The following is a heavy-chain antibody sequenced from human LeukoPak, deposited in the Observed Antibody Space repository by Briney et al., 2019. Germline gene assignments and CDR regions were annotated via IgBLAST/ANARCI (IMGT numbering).Heavy chain of an antibody. CDR3: ARVSPYYDILTLPIDY. J-gene: IGHJ4*02. D-gene: IGHD3-9*01. V-gene: IGHV4-34*01. CDR2: INHSGST. CDR1: GGSFSGYY. Sequence: SETLSLTCAVYGGSFSGYYWSWIRQPPGKGLEWIGEINHSGSTNYNPSLKSRVTISVDTSKNRFSLKLSSVTAADTAVYYCARVSPYYDILTLPIDYWGQGTLVTVSS.